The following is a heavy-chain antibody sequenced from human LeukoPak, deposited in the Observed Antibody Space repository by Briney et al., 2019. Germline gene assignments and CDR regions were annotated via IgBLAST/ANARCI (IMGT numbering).Heavy chain of an antibody. J-gene: IGHJ4*02. V-gene: IGHV3-23*01. CDR2: ISGSGGST. CDR3: AKHSSGYYRPHDY. Sequence: GGSLRLSCAASGFTFSDYTMSWVRQAPGKGLEWVSGISGSGGSTYYADSVKGRFTISRDNSKNTLYLQMNSPRAEDTAVYYCAKHSSGYYRPHDYWGQGTLVTVSS. CDR1: GFTFSDYT. D-gene: IGHD3-22*01.